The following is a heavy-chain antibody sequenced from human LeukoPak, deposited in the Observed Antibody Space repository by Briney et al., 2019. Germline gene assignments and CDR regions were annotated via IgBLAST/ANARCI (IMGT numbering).Heavy chain of an antibody. CDR3: AKDLPGSSWQGGYFDY. CDR2: IGGSGGST. D-gene: IGHD6-13*01. Sequence: SGGALRLSCAASGFTFSSYAMSWVRQAPGKGLEWVSAIGGSGGSTYYADSVKGRFTISRDNSKNTLYLQMNSLRAEDTAVYYCAKDLPGSSWQGGYFDYWGQGTLVTVSS. CDR1: GFTFSSYA. J-gene: IGHJ4*02. V-gene: IGHV3-23*01.